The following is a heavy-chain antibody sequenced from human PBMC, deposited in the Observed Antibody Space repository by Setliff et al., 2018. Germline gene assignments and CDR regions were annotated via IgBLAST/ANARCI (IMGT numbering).Heavy chain of an antibody. V-gene: IGHV4-4*07. J-gene: IGHJ6*03. CDR3: TTDSGSYRLWYYYYYMDV. Sequence: PSETLSLTCTVSGGSISSYYWSWIRQPAGKGLEWIGHIYIGGSANYNPPLKSRVTMSIDTSKNQFSLKLNSVTAADMAVYYCTTDSGSYRLWYYYYYMDVWGKGTTVTVSS. D-gene: IGHD1-26*01. CDR1: GGSISSYY. CDR2: IYIGGSA.